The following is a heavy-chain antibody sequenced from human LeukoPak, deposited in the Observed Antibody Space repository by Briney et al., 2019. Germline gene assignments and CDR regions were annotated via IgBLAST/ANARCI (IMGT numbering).Heavy chain of an antibody. CDR2: IFTSGYT. Sequence: SETLSLTCTVSGGSMSNYKWGLIRQPAGKGLEWIGRIFTSGYTNYNASVQSRVTMSVDTSKNQFSLKLSSVTAADTAVYYCVRGIVGATAPDSWGQGALVIVSS. CDR3: VRGIVGATAPDS. V-gene: IGHV4-4*07. D-gene: IGHD1-26*01. J-gene: IGHJ4*02. CDR1: GGSMSNYK.